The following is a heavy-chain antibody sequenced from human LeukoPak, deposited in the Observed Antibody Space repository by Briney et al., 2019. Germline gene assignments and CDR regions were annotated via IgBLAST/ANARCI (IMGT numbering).Heavy chain of an antibody. D-gene: IGHD3-22*01. CDR3: ARDLRNYDSSGEFDP. J-gene: IGHJ5*02. CDR1: GGTFSSYA. V-gene: IGHV1-69*13. CDR2: IIPIFGTA. Sequence: GASLTVSCKASGGTFSSYAINWVRQAPGQGLEWMGGIIPIFGTANYAQKFQGRVAITADESTSTAYMELSSLRSEDTAVYYCARDLRNYDSSGEFDPWGQGTLVTVSS.